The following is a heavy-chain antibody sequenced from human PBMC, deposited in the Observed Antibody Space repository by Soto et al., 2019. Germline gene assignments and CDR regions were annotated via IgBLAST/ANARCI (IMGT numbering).Heavy chain of an antibody. Sequence: SETLSLTCTVSGGSISSGGYYWSWIRQHPGKGLEWIGYIYYSGSTYYNPSLKSRVTISVDTSKNQFSLKLSSVTAADTAVYYCARDSVLMVYAFDYWGQGTLVTVSS. V-gene: IGHV4-31*02. CDR3: ARDSVLMVYAFDY. CDR1: GGSISSGGYY. CDR2: IYYSGST. J-gene: IGHJ4*02. D-gene: IGHD2-8*01.